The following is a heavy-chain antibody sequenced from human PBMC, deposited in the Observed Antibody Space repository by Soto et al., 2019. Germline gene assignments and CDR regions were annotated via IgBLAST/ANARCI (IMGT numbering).Heavy chain of an antibody. CDR2: IYHSGST. V-gene: IGHV4-4*02. Sequence: PSETLSLTCAVSSGSISSSNWWSWVRQPPGKGLEWIGEIYHSGSTNYNPSLKSRVTISVDKSKNQFSLKLSSVTAADTAVYYCVRAVDYYGDFLTSFAYWGKGTLVTVSS. D-gene: IGHD4-17*01. J-gene: IGHJ4*02. CDR1: SGSISSSNW. CDR3: VRAVDYYGDFLTSFAY.